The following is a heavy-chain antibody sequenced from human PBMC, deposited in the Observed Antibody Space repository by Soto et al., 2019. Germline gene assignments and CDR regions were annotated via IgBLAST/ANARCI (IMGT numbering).Heavy chain of an antibody. CDR2: ISSSGSTI. CDR3: ARVSSPRFLEWSDAMDV. CDR1: AFTFSSFE. J-gene: IGHJ6*02. V-gene: IGHV3-48*03. Sequence: HPGGSLRLSCAASAFTFSSFEMNWVRQAPGKGLEWVSYISSSGSTIYYADSVKGRFTISRDNAKNSLYLQMDSLRAEDTAVYYCARVSSPRFLEWSDAMDVWGQGTTVTVSS. D-gene: IGHD3-3*01.